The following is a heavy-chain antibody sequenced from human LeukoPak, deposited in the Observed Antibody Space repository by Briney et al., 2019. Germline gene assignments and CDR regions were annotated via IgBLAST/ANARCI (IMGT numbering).Heavy chain of an antibody. D-gene: IGHD3-22*01. CDR2: IYYSGST. J-gene: IGHJ1*01. Sequence: PSETLSLTCTVSGGSISSYYWSWIRQPPGKGLEWIGYIYYSGSTNYNPSLKSRVTISVDTSKNQFSLKLSSVTAADTAVYCCASYDSSGYAHQHWGQGTLVTVSS. CDR3: ASYDSSGYAHQH. V-gene: IGHV4-59*01. CDR1: GGSISSYY.